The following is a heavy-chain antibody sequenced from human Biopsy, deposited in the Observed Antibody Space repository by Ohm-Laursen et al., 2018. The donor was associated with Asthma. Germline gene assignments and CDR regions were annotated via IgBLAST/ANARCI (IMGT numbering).Heavy chain of an antibody. CDR1: GFTVSRDH. Sequence: SLRLSCAASGFTVSRDHMFWVRQAPGKGLEWVSVIYSGGTSHTADSVRGRFTISRDFSKNTLHLQMHSLRAEDTAVYFCAKEVFPGWELRRGPDSWGQGTLVTVSS. CDR2: IYSGGTS. D-gene: IGHD1-26*01. CDR3: AKEVFPGWELRRGPDS. J-gene: IGHJ4*02. V-gene: IGHV3-53*05.